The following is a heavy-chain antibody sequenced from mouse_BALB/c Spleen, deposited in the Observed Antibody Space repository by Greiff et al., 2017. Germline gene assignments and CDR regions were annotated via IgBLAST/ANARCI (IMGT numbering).Heavy chain of an antibody. Sequence: VQLVESGPGLVAPSQSLSITCTVSGFSLTSYGVHWVRQPPGKGLEWLGVIWAGGSTNYNSALMSRLSISKDNSKSQVFLKMNSLQTDDTAMYYCAKISSPPYYAMDYWGQGTSVTVSS. V-gene: IGHV2-9*02. D-gene: IGHD1-1*01. CDR1: GFSLTSYG. J-gene: IGHJ4*01. CDR2: IWAGGST. CDR3: AKISSPPYYAMDY.